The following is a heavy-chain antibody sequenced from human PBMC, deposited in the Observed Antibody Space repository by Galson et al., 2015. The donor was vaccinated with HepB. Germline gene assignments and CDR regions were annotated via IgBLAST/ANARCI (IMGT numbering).Heavy chain of an antibody. CDR1: GFTFSSYS. V-gene: IGHV3-48*02. J-gene: IGHJ4*02. D-gene: IGHD2-15*01. CDR3: ARDSDGSQWLAYSDY. CDR2: ISSSSSTI. Sequence: SLRLSCAASGFTFSSYSMNWVRQAPGKGLEWVSYISSSSSTIYYADSVKGRFTISRDNAKNSLYLQMNSLRDEDTAVYYCARDSDGSQWLAYSDYWGQGTLATVSS.